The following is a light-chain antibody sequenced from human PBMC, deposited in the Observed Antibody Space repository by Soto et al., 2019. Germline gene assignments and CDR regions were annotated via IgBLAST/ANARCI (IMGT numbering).Light chain of an antibody. J-gene: IGLJ2*01. CDR3: AAWDNSLNAVV. V-gene: IGLV1-44*01. CDR1: SSNIGSNT. Sequence: QSVLTQPPSASATPGQRVTISCSGSSSNIGSNTVNWYQQLPGTAPKLLIYTNNQRPSGVPDRFSGSKSGTSASLAISGLQSEDEADYFCAAWDNSLNAVVFGGGTQLTV. CDR2: TNN.